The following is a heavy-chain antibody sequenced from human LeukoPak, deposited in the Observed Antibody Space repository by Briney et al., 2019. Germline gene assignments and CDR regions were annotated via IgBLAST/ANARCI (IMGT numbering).Heavy chain of an antibody. D-gene: IGHD1-26*01. J-gene: IGHJ4*02. CDR1: GYTFTSYW. V-gene: IGHV1-46*01. Sequence: GESLKISCKGSGYTFTSYWIGWVRQAPGQGLEWMGIINPSGGSTSYAQKFQGRVTMTRDTSTSTVYMELSSLRSEDTAVYYCARAEIGRGLRIFDYWGQGTLVTVSS. CDR2: INPSGGST. CDR3: ARAEIGRGLRIFDY.